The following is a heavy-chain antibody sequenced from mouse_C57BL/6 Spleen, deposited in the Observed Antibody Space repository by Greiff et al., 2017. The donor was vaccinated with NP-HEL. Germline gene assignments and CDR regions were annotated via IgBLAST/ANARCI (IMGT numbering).Heavy chain of an antibody. CDR3: ARGGYGNSEYFDY. D-gene: IGHD2-1*01. CDR1: GYTFTDYY. Sequence: EVQLQQSGPELVKPGASVKISCKASGYTFTDYYMNWVKQSHGKSLEWIGDINPNNGGTSYNQKFKGKATLTVDKSSSTAYMELRSLTSEDSAVYDCARGGYGNSEYFDYWGQGTTLTVSS. V-gene: IGHV1-26*01. J-gene: IGHJ2*01. CDR2: INPNNGGT.